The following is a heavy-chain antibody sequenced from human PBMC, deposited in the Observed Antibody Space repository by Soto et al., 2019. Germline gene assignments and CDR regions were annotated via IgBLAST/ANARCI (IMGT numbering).Heavy chain of an antibody. CDR3: ARGVGFTMVRGASFDY. Sequence: EVQLVESGGGLVQPGGSLRLSCAASGFTFSSYAMHWVRQAPGKGLEYVSAISSNGGSTYYANSVKGRFTISRDNSKNTLYLLMGSLRAEDMAVYYCARGVGFTMVRGASFDYWGQGTLVTVSS. J-gene: IGHJ4*02. V-gene: IGHV3-64*01. CDR1: GFTFSSYA. CDR2: ISSNGGST. D-gene: IGHD3-10*01.